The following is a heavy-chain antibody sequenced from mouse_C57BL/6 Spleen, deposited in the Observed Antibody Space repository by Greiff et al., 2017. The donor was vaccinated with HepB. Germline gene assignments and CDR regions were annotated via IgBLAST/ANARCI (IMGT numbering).Heavy chain of an antibody. Sequence: ESGPGLVKPSQSLSLTCSVTGYSITSGYYWNWIRQFPGNKLEWMGYISYDGSNNYNPSLKNRISITRDTSKNQFFLKLNSVTTEDTATYYCARELRLLYYFDYWGQGTTLTVSS. D-gene: IGHD3-2*02. CDR2: ISYDGSN. CDR3: ARELRLLYYFDY. CDR1: GYSITSGYY. J-gene: IGHJ2*01. V-gene: IGHV3-6*01.